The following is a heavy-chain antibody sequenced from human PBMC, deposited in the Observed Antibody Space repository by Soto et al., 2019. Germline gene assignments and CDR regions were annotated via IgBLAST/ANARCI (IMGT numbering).Heavy chain of an antibody. CDR1: GYNFMPYG. D-gene: IGHD3-10*01. V-gene: IGHV1-18*04. CDR2: ISPWKGNT. J-gene: IGHJ4*02. CDR3: ARDLDPSGSYYTDY. Sequence: ASVKVSCKASGYNFMPYGVNWVRQAPGQGLEWMGWISPWKGNTNYAQSFQGRVTMTTDASTSTAYMELRSLTSDDTAVYYCARDLDPSGSYYTDYWGPGTLVTVSS.